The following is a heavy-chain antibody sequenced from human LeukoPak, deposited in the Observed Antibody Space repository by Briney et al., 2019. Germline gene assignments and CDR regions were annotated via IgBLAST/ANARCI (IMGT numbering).Heavy chain of an antibody. CDR3: ARGRRLGDSSGCDY. V-gene: IGHV4-39*07. J-gene: IGHJ4*02. D-gene: IGHD3-22*01. CDR1: GGSISSSSYY. Sequence: SETLSLTCTVSGGSISSSSYYWGWIRQPPGKGLEWIGSIYYSGSTYYNPSLKSRVTISVDTSKNQFSLKLSSVTAADTAVYYCARGRRLGDSSGCDYWGQGTLVTVSS. CDR2: IYYSGST.